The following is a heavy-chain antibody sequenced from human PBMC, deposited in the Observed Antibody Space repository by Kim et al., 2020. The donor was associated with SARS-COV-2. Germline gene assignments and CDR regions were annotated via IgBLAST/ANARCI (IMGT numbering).Heavy chain of an antibody. J-gene: IGHJ6*02. CDR2: IIPIFGTA. CDR1: GGTFSSYA. V-gene: IGHV1-69*13. D-gene: IGHD6-19*01. CDR3: ASSGIAVAATDDYYYGMDV. Sequence: SVKVSCKASGGTFSSYAISWVRQAPGQGLEWMGGIIPIFGTANYAQKFQGRVTITADESTSTAYMELSSLRSEDTAVYYCASSGIAVAATDDYYYGMDVWGQGTTVTVSS.